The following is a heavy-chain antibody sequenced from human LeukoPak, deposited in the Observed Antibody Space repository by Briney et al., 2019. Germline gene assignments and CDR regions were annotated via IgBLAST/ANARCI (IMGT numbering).Heavy chain of an antibody. CDR3: AREEYYYGSGSPN. D-gene: IGHD3-10*01. CDR2: IYYSGST. Sequence: SETLSLTCAVSGGSISSTNWWIWVRQPPGKGLEWIGSIYYSGSTYYNPSLKSRVTISVDTSKNQFSLKLSSVTAADTAVYYCAREEYYYGSGSPNWGQGTLVTVSS. V-gene: IGHV4-4*02. J-gene: IGHJ4*02. CDR1: GGSISSTNW.